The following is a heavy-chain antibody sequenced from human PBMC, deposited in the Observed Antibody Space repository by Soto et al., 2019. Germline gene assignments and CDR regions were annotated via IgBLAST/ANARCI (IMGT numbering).Heavy chain of an antibody. J-gene: IGHJ4*02. D-gene: IGHD6-13*01. Sequence: ASVKVSCKASGYTFTGYYMHWVRQAPGQGLEWMGWINPNSGGTNYAQKFQGWVTMTRDTSISTAYMELSRLRSDDTAVYYCARGSIAAAGTGGAFDYWGQGTLDTVSS. V-gene: IGHV1-2*04. CDR2: INPNSGGT. CDR3: ARGSIAAAGTGGAFDY. CDR1: GYTFTGYY.